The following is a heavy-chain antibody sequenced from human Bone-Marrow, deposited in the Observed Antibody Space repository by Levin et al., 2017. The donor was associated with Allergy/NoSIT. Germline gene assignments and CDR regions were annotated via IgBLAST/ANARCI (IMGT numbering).Heavy chain of an antibody. V-gene: IGHV4-34*01. CDR3: VRSGNYYTDY. Sequence: TSETLSLTCAVSGGSFSGFYCSWIRQPPGKGLEWIGEISQSGSTTYHPSLKSRVTISVDTSKNQFSLKLTSVTAADTAVYYCVRSGNYYTDYWGPGTLVAVSS. J-gene: IGHJ4*02. CDR1: GGSFSGFY. D-gene: IGHD3-10*01. CDR2: ISQSGST.